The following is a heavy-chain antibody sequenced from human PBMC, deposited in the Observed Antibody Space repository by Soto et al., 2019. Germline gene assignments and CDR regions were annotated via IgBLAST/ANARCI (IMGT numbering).Heavy chain of an antibody. V-gene: IGHV3-23*01. D-gene: IGHD3-10*01. CDR2: ITNSGGDT. Sequence: EVQLLESGGGLVQPGGSLRLSCAASGFTFSNYAMTWVRQAPGEGLEWVSVITNSGGDTLHADSVKGRFTISRDNSKNTLSLQMDSLRVEDTAIYYCVKEGRLAVGGLDLWGQGALVTVSS. J-gene: IGHJ5*02. CDR3: VKEGRLAVGGLDL. CDR1: GFTFSNYA.